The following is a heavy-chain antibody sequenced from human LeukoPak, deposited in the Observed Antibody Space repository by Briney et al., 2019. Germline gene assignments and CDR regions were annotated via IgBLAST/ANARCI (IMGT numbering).Heavy chain of an antibody. CDR1: GGSFSGYY. V-gene: IGHV4-34*01. D-gene: IGHD5-12*01. CDR3: AGDDYGKKNWFDP. J-gene: IGHJ5*02. CDR2: INHSGST. Sequence: SETLSLTCAVYGGSFSGYYWSWIRQPPGKGLEWIGEINHSGSTNYNPSLKSRVTISVDTSKNQFSLKLSSVTAADTAVYYCAGDDYGKKNWFDPWGQGTLVTVSS.